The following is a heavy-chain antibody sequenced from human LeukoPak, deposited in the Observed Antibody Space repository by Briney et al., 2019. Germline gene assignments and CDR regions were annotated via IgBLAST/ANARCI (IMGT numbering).Heavy chain of an antibody. Sequence: GGSLRLSCAGSGFIFSNAWMNWVRQAPGKGLEWAGRTKSKANGETIDYAAPVKGRFTISRDDSENTVYLQMNSLKTEDTAVYYCATGINFDHWGQGILVTVSS. CDR2: TKSKANGETI. CDR1: GFIFSNAW. J-gene: IGHJ4*02. V-gene: IGHV3-15*07. CDR3: ATGINFDH. D-gene: IGHD1-14*01.